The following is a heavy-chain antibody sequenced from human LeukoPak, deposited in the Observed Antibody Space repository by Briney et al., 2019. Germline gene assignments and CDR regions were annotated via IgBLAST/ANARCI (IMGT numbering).Heavy chain of an antibody. V-gene: IGHV4-59*01. CDR2: IYYSGST. D-gene: IGHD5-18*01. CDR3: ARNSYGQYNYYYYYYMDV. CDR1: GGSISSYY. J-gene: IGHJ6*03. Sequence: PSETLSLTCTVSGGSISSYYWSWIQQPPGKGLEWIGYIYYSGSTNYNPSLKSRVTISVDTSKNQFSLKLSSVAAADTAVYYCARNSYGQYNYYYYYYMDVWGKGTAVTVSS.